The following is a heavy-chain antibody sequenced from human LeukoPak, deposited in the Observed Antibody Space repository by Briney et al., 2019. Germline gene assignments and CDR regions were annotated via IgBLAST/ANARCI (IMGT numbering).Heavy chain of an antibody. CDR2: ISSSSSYI. Sequence: GGSLRLSCAASGFTFSSYSMNWVRQAPGKGLEWVSSISSSSSYIYYADSVKGRFTISRDNAKNSLYLQMNSLRAEDTAVYYCARLMVPQYYFDYWGQGTLVTVSS. CDR1: GFTFSSYS. D-gene: IGHD4-23*01. J-gene: IGHJ4*02. V-gene: IGHV3-21*01. CDR3: ARLMVPQYYFDY.